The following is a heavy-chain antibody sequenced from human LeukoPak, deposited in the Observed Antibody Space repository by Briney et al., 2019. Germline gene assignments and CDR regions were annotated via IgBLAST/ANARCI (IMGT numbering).Heavy chain of an antibody. D-gene: IGHD1-20*01. CDR3: ARGLTGGYYYYYYMDV. CDR2: MNPNSGNT. V-gene: IGHV1-8*01. CDR1: GYTFTSYD. Sequence: ASVKVSCKASGYTFTSYDINWVRQATGQGLEWMGWMNPNSGNTGYAQKFQGRVTMTRNTSISTAYMELSSLRSEDTAVYYCARGLTGGYYYYYYMDVWGKGTTVTISS. J-gene: IGHJ6*03.